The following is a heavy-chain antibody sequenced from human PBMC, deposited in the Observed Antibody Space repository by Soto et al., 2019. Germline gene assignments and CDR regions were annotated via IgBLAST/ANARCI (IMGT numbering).Heavy chain of an antibody. CDR3: ARAHYCSSTSCYEVHGWFDP. CDR2: IYYSGST. Sequence: TSETLSLTCTVSGGSVSNGMYYWSWIRQPPGKGLEWIGYIYYSGSTYYNPSLKSRVTISVDTSKNQFSLKLSSVTAADTAVYYCARAHYCSSTSCYEVHGWFDPWGQGTLVTVSS. CDR1: GGSVSNGMYY. D-gene: IGHD2-2*01. J-gene: IGHJ5*02. V-gene: IGHV4-30-4*08.